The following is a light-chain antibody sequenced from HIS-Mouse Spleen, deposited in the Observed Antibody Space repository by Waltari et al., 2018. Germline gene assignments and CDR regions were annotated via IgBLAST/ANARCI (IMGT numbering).Light chain of an antibody. Sequence: ASQLTQSPSSLSASVGDRVTITCRASQGISSALAWYQQKPGKAPKLLIYDASSLESGVPYRFSGSGSGTDFTLTISSLQPEDFATYYCQQFNSYPYSTFGGGTKVEIK. V-gene: IGKV1-13*02. J-gene: IGKJ4*01. CDR2: DAS. CDR1: QGISSA. CDR3: QQFNSYPYST.